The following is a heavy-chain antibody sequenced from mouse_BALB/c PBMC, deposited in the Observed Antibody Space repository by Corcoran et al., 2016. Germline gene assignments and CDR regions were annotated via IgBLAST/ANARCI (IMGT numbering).Heavy chain of an antibody. CDR1: AYPFTRYD. D-gene: IGHD2-10*02. J-gene: IGHJ3*01. CDR3: ARRYGNQAWVAY. Sequence: QVQLQQSGPALVQPGALVKISRKASAYPFTRYDINWVKQRQGQGLEWIGWIYPGDGSTKYNEKFKGKATLTADKSSSTAYMQLSSLTSENSAGYFCARRYGNQAWVAYWGQGTLVTVSA. V-gene: IGHV1S56*01. CDR2: IYPGDGST.